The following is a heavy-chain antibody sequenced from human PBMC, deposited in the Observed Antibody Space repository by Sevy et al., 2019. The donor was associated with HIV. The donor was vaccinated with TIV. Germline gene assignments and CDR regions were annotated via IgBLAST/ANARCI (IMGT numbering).Heavy chain of an antibody. J-gene: IGHJ4*02. CDR2: ISNSGSTI. CDR3: AGGLPPSATTVPHFDY. D-gene: IGHD4-17*01. CDR1: GFTFSSYE. V-gene: IGHV3-48*03. Sequence: GGSLRLSCTASGFTFSSYEMNWVRQAPGKGLEWVSYISNSGSTIHYSDSVKGRFTISRDNAKNSLYLQMNSLRAEDTAVYYCAGGLPPSATTVPHFDYWGRGTLVTVSS.